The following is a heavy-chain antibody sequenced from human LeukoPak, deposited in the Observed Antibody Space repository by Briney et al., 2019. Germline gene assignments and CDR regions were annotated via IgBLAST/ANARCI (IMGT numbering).Heavy chain of an antibody. CDR3: AKDVGATFYDAFDI. V-gene: IGHV3-9*01. CDR1: GFTFDDYA. CDR2: ISWNSGSI. J-gene: IGHJ3*02. Sequence: GGSLRLSCAASGFTFDDYAMHWVRQAPGKGLEWVSGISWNSGSIGYADSVKGRFTISRDNAKNSLYLQMNSLRAEDTALYYCAKDVGATFYDAFDIWGQGTMVTASS. D-gene: IGHD1-26*01.